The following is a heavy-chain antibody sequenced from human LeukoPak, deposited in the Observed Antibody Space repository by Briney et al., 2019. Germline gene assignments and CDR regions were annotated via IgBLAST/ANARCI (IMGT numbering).Heavy chain of an antibody. D-gene: IGHD1-26*01. J-gene: IGHJ2*01. V-gene: IGHV3-7*03. CDR2: IKRDGSEK. CDR1: GFTFSSYW. CDR3: AREGRELAFDL. Sequence: GGSLRLSCAASGFTFSSYWMSWVRQAPGKGLEWVANIKRDGSEKYYVDSVKGRFTISRDNAKNSLYLQMNSLRAEDTAVYYCAREGRELAFDLWGRGTLVTVSS.